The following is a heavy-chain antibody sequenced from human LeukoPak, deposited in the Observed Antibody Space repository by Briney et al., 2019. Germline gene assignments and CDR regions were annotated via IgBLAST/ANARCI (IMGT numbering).Heavy chain of an antibody. CDR2: ISGSGGGT. J-gene: IGHJ6*03. V-gene: IGHV3-23*01. CDR1: GFTFSTYA. CDR3: AKNIGAGSHYYYHMNV. D-gene: IGHD6-25*01. Sequence: GGSLRLSCAASGFTFSTYAMSWVRQAPGKGLEWVSLISGSGGGTYYADSVKRRFAVSRDNSKDTLYLQLNSLRAEDTGVYYGAKNIGAGSHYYYHMNVWGKGTTVTVSS.